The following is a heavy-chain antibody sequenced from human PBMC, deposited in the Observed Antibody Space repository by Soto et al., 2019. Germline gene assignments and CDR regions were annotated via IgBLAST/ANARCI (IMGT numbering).Heavy chain of an antibody. CDR1: GYTLTELS. Sequence: ASVKVSCKVSGYTLTELSMYWVRQAPGKGLEWMGGFDPEDGETIYAQKFQGRVTMTEDTSTDTAYMELSSLRSEDTAVYYCATDRSYDILTGPDAFDIWGQGTMVTVSS. V-gene: IGHV1-24*01. CDR3: ATDRSYDILTGPDAFDI. J-gene: IGHJ3*02. D-gene: IGHD3-9*01. CDR2: FDPEDGET.